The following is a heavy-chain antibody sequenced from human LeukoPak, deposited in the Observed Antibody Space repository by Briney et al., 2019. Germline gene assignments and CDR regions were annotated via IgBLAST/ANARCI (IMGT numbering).Heavy chain of an antibody. D-gene: IGHD3-10*01. CDR3: AASTYGSGSYVAFDS. J-gene: IGHJ4*02. Sequence: GASLKISCKGSGCSFTNYWIGWVRQMPGKGLEWMGIMYPGDSDTRYSPSFQGQITISADKSISTTYLQWSSLKASDTAIYYCAASTYGSGSYVAFDSWGQGTLVSVSS. V-gene: IGHV5-51*01. CDR2: MYPGDSDT. CDR1: GCSFTNYW.